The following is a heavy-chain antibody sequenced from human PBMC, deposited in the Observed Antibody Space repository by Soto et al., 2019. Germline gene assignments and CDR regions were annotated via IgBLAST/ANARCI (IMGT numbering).Heavy chain of an antibody. CDR2: IIPIFGTA. Sequence: QVQLVQSGAEVKKPGSSVKVSCKASGGTFSSYAICWVRQAPGQGLEWMGGIIPIFGTANYAQKFQGRVTITADKSTSTAYMELSSLRSEDTAVYYCARTPTTVTNLLAFDYWGQGTLVTVSS. V-gene: IGHV1-69*06. CDR3: ARTPTTVTNLLAFDY. J-gene: IGHJ4*02. CDR1: GGTFSSYA. D-gene: IGHD4-17*01.